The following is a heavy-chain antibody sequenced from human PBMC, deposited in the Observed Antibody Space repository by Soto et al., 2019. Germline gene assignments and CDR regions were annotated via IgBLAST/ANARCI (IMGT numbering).Heavy chain of an antibody. CDR3: ARVDPPAKS. CDR2: INAGNGNT. Sequence: ASVKVSCKASGYTFTSYAMPWVRQAPGQRLEWMGWINAGNGNTKYSQKFQGRVTVTKDTSASTAYMELNSLRAEDTAVYYCARVDPPAKSWGQGTLVTVSS. V-gene: IGHV1-3*01. J-gene: IGHJ5*02. CDR1: GYTFTSYA. D-gene: IGHD2-2*01.